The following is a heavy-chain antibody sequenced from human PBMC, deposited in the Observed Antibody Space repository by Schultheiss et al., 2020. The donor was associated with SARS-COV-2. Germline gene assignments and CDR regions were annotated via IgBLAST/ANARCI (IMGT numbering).Heavy chain of an antibody. Sequence: SETLSLTCAVYGGSISSYYWSWIRQPPGKGLEWIGYIYYSGSTNYNPSIKSRVTISVDKSKNQFSLKLSSVTAADTAVYYCARVNMITFGGVIAESYFDYWGQGTLVTVSS. CDR2: IYYSGST. J-gene: IGHJ4*02. D-gene: IGHD3-16*02. CDR1: GGSISSYY. CDR3: ARVNMITFGGVIAESYFDY. V-gene: IGHV4-59*12.